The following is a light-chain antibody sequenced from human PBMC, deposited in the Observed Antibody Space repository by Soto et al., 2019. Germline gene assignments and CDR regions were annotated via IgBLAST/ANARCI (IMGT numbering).Light chain of an antibody. CDR1: GSNIGSNS. CDR2: SDS. Sequence: QSVLIQPPSASGTPGQRVTMSCSGSGSNIGSNSVNWYQQLPQTAPKLLIHSDSQRPSGVPDRFSASKSGTSASLAISALQSEDEAEYYCGVWDDSLNGPIFGGGTKLTVL. V-gene: IGLV1-44*01. CDR3: GVWDDSLNGPI. J-gene: IGLJ2*01.